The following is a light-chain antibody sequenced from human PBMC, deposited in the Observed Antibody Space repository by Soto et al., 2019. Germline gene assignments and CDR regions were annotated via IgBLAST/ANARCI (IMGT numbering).Light chain of an antibody. Sequence: ERVLTQSPGTLPLSPGVSTTLSCRASQNVRSRYLAWYQQKPGQAPRLLIYNASRRPTGIPDRFSGSGSGTEFTLFISRLEPEDFAVYYYQQYDTSPPAFTFGGVTKVEIK. CDR3: QQYDTSPPAFT. J-gene: IGKJ4*01. CDR2: NAS. CDR1: QNVRSRY. V-gene: IGKV3-20*01.